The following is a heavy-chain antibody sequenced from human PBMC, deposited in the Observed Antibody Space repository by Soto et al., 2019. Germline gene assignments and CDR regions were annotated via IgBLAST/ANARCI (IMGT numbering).Heavy chain of an antibody. D-gene: IGHD3-22*01. J-gene: IGHJ5*02. Sequence: QMQLQASGPGLVKPSETLSLTCNVSGASVSHGYWSWIRQPPGNGLEWIGFMYFGGSFNYNPSLTSRATISVETSTNQVSMKLTSVTASDTAVYYCARSYYDSTGFAVDPWGQGTLVTVSS. V-gene: IGHV4-59*02. CDR2: MYFGGSF. CDR1: GASVSHGY. CDR3: ARSYYDSTGFAVDP.